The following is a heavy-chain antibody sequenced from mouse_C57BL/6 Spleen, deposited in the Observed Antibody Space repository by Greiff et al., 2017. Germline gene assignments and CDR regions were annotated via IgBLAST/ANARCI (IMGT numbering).Heavy chain of an antibody. J-gene: IGHJ1*03. CDR1: GYTFTSYW. CDR2: IAPSDSET. V-gene: IGHV1-52*01. D-gene: IGHD2-4*01. CDR3: ARNPIYYDYDGKNGYFAV. Sequence: QVQLQQPGAELVRPGSSVKLSCKASGYTFTSYWMHWVKQRPIQGLEWMGNIAPSDSETHYTQKIKEKSTLTVDTSSSAAYMQHSRLTSENSAVYYCARNPIYYDYDGKNGYFAVWGTGTMVTVSS.